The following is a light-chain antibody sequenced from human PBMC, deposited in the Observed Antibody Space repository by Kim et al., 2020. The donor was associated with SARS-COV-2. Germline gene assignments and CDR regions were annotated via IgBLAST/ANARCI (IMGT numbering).Light chain of an antibody. J-gene: IGLJ2*01. Sequence: VSPGQTACITCSGDKLGDKYACWYQQKPGQSPVVVIHQDSKRPSGIPERLSGSNSGNTATLTISGTQAMDEADYYCQAWDSSTVVFGGGTKLTVL. CDR1: KLGDKY. V-gene: IGLV3-1*01. CDR2: QDS. CDR3: QAWDSSTVV.